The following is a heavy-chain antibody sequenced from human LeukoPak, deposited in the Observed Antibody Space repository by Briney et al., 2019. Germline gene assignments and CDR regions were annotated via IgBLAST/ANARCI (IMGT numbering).Heavy chain of an antibody. J-gene: IGHJ4*02. D-gene: IGHD6-19*01. CDR1: GYTFTSYY. V-gene: IGHV1-46*01. CDR3: AVGGSGWSLSFDY. CDR2: INTSGGST. Sequence: ASVWVSCKASGYTFTSYYMHWVRQARGQGLEWMGIINTSGGSTSYAQKFQGRVTMTRDTSTRTVYMELTSLRSEDTAVYYCAVGGSGWSLSFDYWGQGTLLTVSP.